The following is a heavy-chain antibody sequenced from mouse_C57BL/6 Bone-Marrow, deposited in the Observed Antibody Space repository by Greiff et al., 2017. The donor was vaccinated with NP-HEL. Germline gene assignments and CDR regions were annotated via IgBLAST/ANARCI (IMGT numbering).Heavy chain of an antibody. CDR3: VKMGYGYYPFDY. CDR2: IDPSDSYT. V-gene: IGHV1-69*01. J-gene: IGHJ2*01. Sequence: QVQLQQPGAELVMPGASVKLSCKASGYTFTSYWMHWVKQRPGQGLEWIGEIDPSDSYTNYNQKFKGKSTLTVDKSSSTAYMQLSSLTSEDSAVYYCVKMGYGYYPFDYWGQGTTLTVSS. CDR1: GYTFTSYW. D-gene: IGHD2-3*01.